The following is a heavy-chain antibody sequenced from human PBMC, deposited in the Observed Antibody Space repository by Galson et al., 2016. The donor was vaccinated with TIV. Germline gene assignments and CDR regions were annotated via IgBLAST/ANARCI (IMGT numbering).Heavy chain of an antibody. CDR3: VRGGARGYYYYGLDV. J-gene: IGHJ6*02. V-gene: IGHV3-30*04. CDR1: GFTLSSHA. CDR2: ISHDEHLK. Sequence: SLRLSCAATGFTLSSHAMHWVRQAPGKGLEWTAIISHDEHLKYYEDSVNGRFTVSRDLSLNTLYLQIDSLRPEDTARYFCVRGGARGYYYYGLDVWGQGTTVTVSS. D-gene: IGHD3-16*01.